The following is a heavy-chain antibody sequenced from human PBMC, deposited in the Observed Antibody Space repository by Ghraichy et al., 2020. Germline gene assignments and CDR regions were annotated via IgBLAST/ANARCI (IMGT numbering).Heavy chain of an antibody. CDR2: ISSSSYI. D-gene: IGHD3-3*01. J-gene: IGHJ4*02. Sequence: GGSLRLSCAASGFTFSSYSMNWVRQAPGKGLEWVSSISSSSYIYYADSVKGRFTISRDNAKNSLYLQMNSLRAEDTAVYYCARGPIWSGYVYWGQGTLVTVSS. V-gene: IGHV3-21*01. CDR3: ARGPIWSGYVY. CDR1: GFTFSSYS.